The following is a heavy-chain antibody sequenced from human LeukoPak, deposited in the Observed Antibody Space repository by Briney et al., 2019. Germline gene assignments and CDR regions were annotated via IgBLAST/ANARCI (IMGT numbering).Heavy chain of an antibody. CDR2: IYTSGST. V-gene: IGHV4-4*08. J-gene: IGHJ4*02. CDR1: GGSINSYY. Sequence: SETLSLTCTVSGGSINSYYWSWIRRPPGKGLEWIGRIYTSGSTNYNPSLKSRVTISVDTSKNQFSLKLSSVTAADTAVYYCARDTGDLSYFDYWGQGTLVTVSS. CDR3: ARDTGDLSYFDY. D-gene: IGHD3-10*01.